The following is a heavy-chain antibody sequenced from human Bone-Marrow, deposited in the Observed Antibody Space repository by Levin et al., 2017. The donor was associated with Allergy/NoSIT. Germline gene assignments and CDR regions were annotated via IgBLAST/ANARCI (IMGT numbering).Heavy chain of an antibody. Sequence: GESLKISCAVSGFTVSNNYMTWVRQAPGKGLEWVSIIYSVGDTYYAESVKGRFTISRDSSKNTVYLQMNSLGAEDTAVYYCARRSHTTSASLGYWGQGTLVTVSS. V-gene: IGHV3-53*01. CDR1: GFTVSNNY. J-gene: IGHJ4*02. D-gene: IGHD1-14*01. CDR3: ARRSHTTSASLGY. CDR2: IYSVGDT.